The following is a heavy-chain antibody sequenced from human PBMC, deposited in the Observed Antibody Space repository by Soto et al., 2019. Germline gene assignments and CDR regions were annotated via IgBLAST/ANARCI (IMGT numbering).Heavy chain of an antibody. CDR2: ISYDGSNE. V-gene: IGHV3-30-3*01. D-gene: IGHD2-15*01. CDR3: ARDVVSKGSVDD. CDR1: GFIFSSHV. Sequence: QVQLVESGGGVVQPGRSLRLSCAASGFIFSSHVMHWVRQAPGKGLEWVALISYDGSNEYYADSVKGRFTISRDNSKKTLYLQMNSLRTEDTAMYYCARDVVSKGSVDDWGQGTLVTVSS. J-gene: IGHJ4*02.